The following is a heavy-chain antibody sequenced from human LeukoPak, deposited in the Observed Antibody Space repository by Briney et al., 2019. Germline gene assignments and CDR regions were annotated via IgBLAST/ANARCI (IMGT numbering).Heavy chain of an antibody. CDR3: ARDLVDGYNRGIFDY. D-gene: IGHD5-24*01. CDR1: GFTFSSYA. V-gene: IGHV3-30-3*01. J-gene: IGHJ4*02. Sequence: GGSLRLSCAASGFTFSSYAMRWVRQAPGKGLEWVAVISYDGSNKYYADSVKGRFTISRDNSKNTLYLQMNSLRAEDTAVYYCARDLVDGYNRGIFDYWGQGTLVTVSS. CDR2: ISYDGSNK.